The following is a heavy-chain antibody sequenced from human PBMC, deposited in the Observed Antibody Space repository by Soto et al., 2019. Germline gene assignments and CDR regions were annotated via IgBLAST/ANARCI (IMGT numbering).Heavy chain of an antibody. CDR1: GGSFSGYY. CDR3: ARFKYYYGMDV. Sequence: SETLSLTCAVYGGSFSGYYWSWIRQPPGKGLEWIGEINHSGSTNYNPSLKSRATISVDTSKNQFSLKLSSVTAADTAVYYCARFKYYYGMDVWGQGTTVTVSS. V-gene: IGHV4-34*01. J-gene: IGHJ6*02. CDR2: INHSGST.